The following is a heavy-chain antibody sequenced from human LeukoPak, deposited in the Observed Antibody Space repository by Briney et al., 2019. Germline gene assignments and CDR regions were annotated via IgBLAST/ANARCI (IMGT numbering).Heavy chain of an antibody. D-gene: IGHD5-18*01. CDR2: ISDNEGRT. Sequence: GGSLRLSCAASGFTFNYYAISWVRQAPGKGLEGGSGISDNEGRTYYTDSVKGRFTISRDNTKNTVYLQMHNLRADDTAVYFCARHDSFIPYWGQGTLVTVSS. J-gene: IGHJ4*02. V-gene: IGHV3-23*01. CDR1: GFTFNYYA. CDR3: ARHDSFIPY.